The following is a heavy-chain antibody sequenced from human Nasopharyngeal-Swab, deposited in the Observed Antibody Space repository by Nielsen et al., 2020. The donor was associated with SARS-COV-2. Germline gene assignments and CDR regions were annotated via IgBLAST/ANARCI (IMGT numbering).Heavy chain of an antibody. J-gene: IGHJ4*02. Sequence: VRQAPGKGLEWVAVISYDGSNKYYADSVKGRFTISRDNSKDTLYLQMNSLRAEDTAVYYCARDLSIAAASIWGQGTLVTVSS. CDR3: ARDLSIAAASI. D-gene: IGHD6-13*01. V-gene: IGHV3-30-3*01. CDR2: ISYDGSNK.